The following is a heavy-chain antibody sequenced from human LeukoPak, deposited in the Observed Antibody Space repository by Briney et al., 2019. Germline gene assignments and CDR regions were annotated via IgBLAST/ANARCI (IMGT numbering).Heavy chain of an antibody. D-gene: IGHD4-17*01. J-gene: IGHJ4*02. V-gene: IGHV5-51*01. Sequence: GESLEISCKGSGYSFTYWIGWVRQMPGKGLEWMGIIYSGDSHTKYSPSFQGRVTISADKSISTAYLQWSSLEASDTAMYYCASARHGDYVWDYWGQGTLVTVSS. CDR3: ASARHGDYVWDY. CDR1: GYSFTYW. CDR2: IYSGDSHT.